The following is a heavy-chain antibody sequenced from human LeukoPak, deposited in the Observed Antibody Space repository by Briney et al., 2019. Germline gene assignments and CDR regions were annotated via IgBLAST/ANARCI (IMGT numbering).Heavy chain of an antibody. CDR3: ARRRYYDGSGYLK. J-gene: IGHJ1*01. Sequence: SETLSLTCSVSGDSVSRSDSYWDWICQPPGKGLEWIGTIYYSGRTYYSPSLKSRVTMSVDPSNNQFSLNLRSVTAADTALYYCARRRYYDGSGYLKWGQGTLLSVSS. V-gene: IGHV4-39*01. CDR1: GDSVSRSDSY. CDR2: IYYSGRT. D-gene: IGHD3-22*01.